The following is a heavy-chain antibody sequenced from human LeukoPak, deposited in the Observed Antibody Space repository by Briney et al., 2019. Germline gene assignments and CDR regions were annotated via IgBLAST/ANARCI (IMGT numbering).Heavy chain of an antibody. CDR1: GFTFSSYA. CDR3: ARAGSSWDYYYYYYMDV. D-gene: IGHD6-13*01. V-gene: IGHV3-30*04. Sequence: PGGSLRLSCAASGFTFSSYAMHWVRQAPGKGLEWVAVISYDGSNKYYADSVKGRFTISRDNSKNTLYLQMNSLRAEDTAVYYCARAGSSWDYYYYYYMDVWGEGTTVTVSS. J-gene: IGHJ6*03. CDR2: ISYDGSNK.